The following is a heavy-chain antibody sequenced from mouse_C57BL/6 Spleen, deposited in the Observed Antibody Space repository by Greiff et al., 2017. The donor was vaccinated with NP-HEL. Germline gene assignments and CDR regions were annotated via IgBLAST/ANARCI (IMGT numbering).Heavy chain of an antibody. CDR3: TRRVLRYLSLDY. Sequence: EVMLVESGGGLVQPGGSMKLSCAASGFTFSDAWMDWVRQSPEKGLEWVAEIRNKANNHATYYAESVKGRFTISRDDSKSSVYLQMNSLRAEDTGIYYCTRRVLRYLSLDYWGQGTSVTVSS. CDR2: IRNKANNHAT. CDR1: GFTFSDAW. J-gene: IGHJ4*01. D-gene: IGHD1-1*01. V-gene: IGHV6-6*01.